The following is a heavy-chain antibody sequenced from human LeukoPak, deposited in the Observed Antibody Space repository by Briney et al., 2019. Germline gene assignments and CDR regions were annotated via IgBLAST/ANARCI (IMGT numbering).Heavy chain of an antibody. Sequence: GGSLRLSCAASGFTFSSYSMNWVRQAPGKGLEWVSYISSSGSTIYYADSVKGRFTISRDNAKNSLYLQINSLRTEDTAVYYCARDYYDSSGYPYFDYWGQGTLVTVSS. D-gene: IGHD3-22*01. CDR1: GFTFSSYS. J-gene: IGHJ4*02. CDR3: ARDYYDSSGYPYFDY. CDR2: ISSSGSTI. V-gene: IGHV3-48*01.